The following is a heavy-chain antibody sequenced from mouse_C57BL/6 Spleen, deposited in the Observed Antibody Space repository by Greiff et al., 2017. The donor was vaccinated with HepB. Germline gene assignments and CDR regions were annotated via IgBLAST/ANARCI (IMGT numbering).Heavy chain of an antibody. D-gene: IGHD2-4*01. CDR2: IWSGGST. V-gene: IGHV2-2*01. CDR1: GFSLTSYG. Sequence: VQLKESGPGLVQPSQSLSITCTVSGFSLTSYGVHWVRQSPGKGLEWLGVIWSGGSTDYNAAFISRLSISKDNSKSQVFFKMNSLQADDTAIYYCARDHYDSNYYAMDYWGQGTSVTVSS. CDR3: ARDHYDSNYYAMDY. J-gene: IGHJ4*01.